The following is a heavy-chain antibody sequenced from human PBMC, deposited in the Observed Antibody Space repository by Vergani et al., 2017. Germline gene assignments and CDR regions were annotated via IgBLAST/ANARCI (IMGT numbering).Heavy chain of an antibody. CDR3: ARDRYDDSSGYSPWYYYYYMDV. CDR2: IYTSGST. CDR1: GYSISSGYY. D-gene: IGHD3-22*01. V-gene: IGHV4-4*07. Sequence: QVQLQESGPGLVKPSETLSLTCAVSGYSISSGYYWGWIRQPAGKGLEWIGRIYTSGSTNYNPSLKSRVTMSVDTSKNQFSLKLSSVTAADTAVYYCARDRYDDSSGYSPWYYYYYMDVWGKGTTVTVSS. J-gene: IGHJ6*03.